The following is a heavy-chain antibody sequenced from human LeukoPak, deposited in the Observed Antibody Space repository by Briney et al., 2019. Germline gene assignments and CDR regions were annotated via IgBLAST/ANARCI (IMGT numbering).Heavy chain of an antibody. Sequence: GGSLTLSCAASGFFFSNYGMHWVRQAPGKGLVWVSRVNSDGRFTKYADSVKGRFTISRDNAKNTLYLQMNSLRAEDTAVYYCARSSYTSGSSYFDYWGQGTQVTVSA. CDR3: ARSSYTSGSSYFDY. V-gene: IGHV3-74*03. D-gene: IGHD3-10*01. CDR1: GFFFSNYG. J-gene: IGHJ4*02. CDR2: VNSDGRFT.